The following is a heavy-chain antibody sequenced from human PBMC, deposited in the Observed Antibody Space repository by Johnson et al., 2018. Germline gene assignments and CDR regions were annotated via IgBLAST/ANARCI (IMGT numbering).Heavy chain of an antibody. Sequence: VQLVQSGGGLVQPGGSLRLSCAASRFTFSNYWMSWVRQAPGKGLEWVANIKHDGSEKYYVDSVKGRFTISRDNAKSSLYLQMNSLRAEDTAVYYCAREQNWGFDYWGQGTLVTVSS. V-gene: IGHV3-7*01. CDR1: RFTFSNYW. CDR3: AREQNWGFDY. J-gene: IGHJ4*02. D-gene: IGHD7-27*01. CDR2: IKHDGSEK.